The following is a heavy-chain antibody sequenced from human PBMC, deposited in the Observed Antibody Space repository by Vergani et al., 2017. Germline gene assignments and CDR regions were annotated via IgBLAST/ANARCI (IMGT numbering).Heavy chain of an antibody. D-gene: IGHD5-24*01. CDR3: AKEWGEMATITNLNWFDP. J-gene: IGHJ5*02. Sequence: QVQLVESGGGVVPPGRSLRLSCAASGFTFSSYGTHWVRHAPGKGLEGVAVILYDGSNKYYADTVKGRFTRSRDNSKNTLYLQINSLGAEDTAVYYCAKEWGEMATITNLNWFDPWGQGTLVTVSS. CDR2: ILYDGSNK. CDR1: GFTFSSYG. V-gene: IGHV3-30*18.